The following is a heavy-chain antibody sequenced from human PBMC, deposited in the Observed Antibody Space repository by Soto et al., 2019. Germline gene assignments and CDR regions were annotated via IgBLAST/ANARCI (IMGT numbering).Heavy chain of an antibody. J-gene: IGHJ4*02. CDR3: ARDLSVRSGSYYHLDY. D-gene: IGHD3-10*01. V-gene: IGHV3-30*04. CDR1: GFNFSNYA. CDR2: MSSNGRYE. Sequence: QVQLVESGGGVVQPGTSLRLSCAASGFNFSNYALHWVRQAPGKGLEWVATMSSNGRYEYYANSVKGRFTISRDNSKNTLYLQSSSLRADDTALYHCARDLSVRSGSYYHLDYWGQGTLVTVSS.